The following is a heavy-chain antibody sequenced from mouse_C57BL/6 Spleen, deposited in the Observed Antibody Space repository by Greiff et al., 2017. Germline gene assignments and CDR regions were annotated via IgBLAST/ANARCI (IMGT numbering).Heavy chain of an antibody. V-gene: IGHV5-17*01. J-gene: IGHJ3*01. CDR1: GFTFSDYG. CDR3: ARQIAY. CDR2: ISRGSSTI. Sequence: EVKLEESGGGLVKPGGSLKLSCAASGFTFSDYGMHWVRQAPEKGLEWVAYISRGSSTIYYAHTFTGRFTIAGDNAKSTLFLEMARLRSEAPAMYYCARQIAYWGQGTLVTVSA.